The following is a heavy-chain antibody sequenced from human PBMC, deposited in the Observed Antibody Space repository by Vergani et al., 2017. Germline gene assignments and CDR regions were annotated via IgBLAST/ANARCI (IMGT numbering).Heavy chain of an antibody. Sequence: QVQLVPSGAEVKKPGASVKVSCKVSGYTLTELSMHWVRQAPGKGLEWMGGFDPEDGETIYAQKFQGKVTMTEDTSTDTAYMELSSLRSEDTAVYYCATPSGNMVRTRLLTFDIWGQGTMVTVSS. J-gene: IGHJ3*02. D-gene: IGHD3-10*01. CDR2: FDPEDGET. V-gene: IGHV1-24*01. CDR1: GYTLTELS. CDR3: ATPSGNMVRTRLLTFDI.